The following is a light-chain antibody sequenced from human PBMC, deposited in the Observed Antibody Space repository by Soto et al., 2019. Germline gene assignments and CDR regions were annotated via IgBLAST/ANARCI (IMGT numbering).Light chain of an antibody. CDR2: DAS. CDR3: QQYGRSGT. Sequence: EVVLTQSPGTLSLSPGERATLSCRASQSVSSNHLAWYQQKLGQAPRLLIYDASSRATGIPDRFSGSGSGTDFTLTISSLQSEDFAVYYCQQYGRSGTFGQGTKVDIK. J-gene: IGKJ1*01. CDR1: QSVSSNH. V-gene: IGKV3-20*01.